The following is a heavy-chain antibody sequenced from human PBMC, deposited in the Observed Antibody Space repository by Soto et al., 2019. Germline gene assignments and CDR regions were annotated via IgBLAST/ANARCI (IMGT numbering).Heavy chain of an antibody. CDR2: FDPEDGET. V-gene: IGHV1-24*01. J-gene: IGHJ3*02. CDR1: GYTLTELS. Sequence: ASVKVSCKVSGYTLTELSMHWVRQAPGKGLEWMGGFDPEDGETIYAQKFQGRVTMTEDTSTDTAYMELSSLRSEDTAVYYCATGRRGWGDNDAFDIWGQGTMVTVSS. D-gene: IGHD2-21*02. CDR3: ATGRRGWGDNDAFDI.